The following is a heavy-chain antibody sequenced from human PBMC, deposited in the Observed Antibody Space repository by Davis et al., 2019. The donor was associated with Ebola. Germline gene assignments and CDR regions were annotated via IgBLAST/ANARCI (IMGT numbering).Heavy chain of an antibody. D-gene: IGHD4-17*01. J-gene: IGHJ5*02. Sequence: ASVKVSCKASGYTFTSYGISWVRQAPGQGLEWMGWISAYNGNTNYAQKLQGRVTMTTDTSTSTAYMELRSLRSDDTAVYYCARDDGDYGESGFDPWGQGTLVTVSS. V-gene: IGHV1-18*01. CDR3: ARDDGDYGESGFDP. CDR1: GYTFTSYG. CDR2: ISAYNGNT.